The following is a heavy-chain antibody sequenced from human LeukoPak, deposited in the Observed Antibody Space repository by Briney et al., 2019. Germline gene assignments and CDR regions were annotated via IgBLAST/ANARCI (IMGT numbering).Heavy chain of an antibody. CDR2: INPSSGGT. D-gene: IGHD1-26*01. J-gene: IGHJ4*02. Sequence: VASVKVSCKTSGYTFTDYYMHWVRQAPGQGLEWMGWINPSSGGTNYAQKLQGRVTMTTDTSTSTAYMELRSLRSDDTAVYYCARDTEWEKNPDYFDYWGQGTQVTVSS. V-gene: IGHV1-2*02. CDR3: ARDTEWEKNPDYFDY. CDR1: GYTFTDYY.